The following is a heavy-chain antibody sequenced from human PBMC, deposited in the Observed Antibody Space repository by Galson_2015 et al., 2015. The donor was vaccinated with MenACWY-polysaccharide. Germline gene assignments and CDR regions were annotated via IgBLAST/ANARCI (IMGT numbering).Heavy chain of an antibody. CDR2: IYYSGST. CDR1: GGSISSSSYY. V-gene: IGHV4-39*01. Sequence: TLSLTCTVSGGSISSSSYYWGWIRQPPGKGLEWIGSIYYSGSTYYNPSLKSRVTISVDTSKNQFSLKLSSVTAADTAVYYCASLPYCSGGSCYFHYYYMDVWGKGTTVTVSS. D-gene: IGHD2-15*01. CDR3: ASLPYCSGGSCYFHYYYMDV. J-gene: IGHJ6*03.